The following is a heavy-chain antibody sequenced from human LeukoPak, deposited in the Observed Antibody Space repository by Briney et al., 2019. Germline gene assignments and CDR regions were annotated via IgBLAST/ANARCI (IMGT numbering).Heavy chain of an antibody. CDR1: GFTFSSYE. CDR2: ISSSGSTI. V-gene: IGHV3-48*03. CDR3: ARSVRNYYYDSSGYFDY. Sequence: SGGSLRLSCAASGFTFSSYEMNWVRQAPGKGLEWVSYISSSGSTIYYADSVKGRFTISRDNAKNSLYLQMNSLRAEDTAVYYCARSVRNYYYDSSGYFDYWGQGTLVTVSS. J-gene: IGHJ4*02. D-gene: IGHD3-22*01.